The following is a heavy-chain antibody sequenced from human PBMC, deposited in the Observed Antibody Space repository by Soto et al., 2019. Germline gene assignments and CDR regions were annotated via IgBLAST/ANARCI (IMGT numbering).Heavy chain of an antibody. CDR1: GGSFSGYY. CDR2: INHSGST. V-gene: IGHV4-34*01. D-gene: IGHD3-16*01. Sequence: QVQLQQWGAGLLKPSETLSLTCAVYGGSFSGYYWSWIRQPPGKGLEWIGEINHSGSTNYNLSLKSRVTISVDTSKNQFSLKLSSVTAADTAVYYCAREGGGGSFDYWGQGTLVTVSS. CDR3: AREGGGGSFDY. J-gene: IGHJ4*02.